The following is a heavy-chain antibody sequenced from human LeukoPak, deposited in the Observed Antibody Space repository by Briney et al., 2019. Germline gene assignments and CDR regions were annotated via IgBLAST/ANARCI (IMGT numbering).Heavy chain of an antibody. J-gene: IGHJ6*02. V-gene: IGHV3-74*01. CDR1: GFTFSSYW. CDR2: INSDGSST. Sequence: PGGSLRLSCAASGFTFSSYWMHWVRHAPGKGLVWVSRINSDGSSTSYADSVKGRFTISRDNAKNTLYLQMNSLRAEDTAVYYCARAVWFGELLAYYYYYGMDVWGQGTTVTVSS. D-gene: IGHD3-10*01. CDR3: ARAVWFGELLAYYYYYGMDV.